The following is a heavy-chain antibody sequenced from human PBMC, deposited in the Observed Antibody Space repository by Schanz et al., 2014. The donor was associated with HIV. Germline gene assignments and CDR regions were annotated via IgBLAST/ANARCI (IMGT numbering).Heavy chain of an antibody. CDR2: INHSGGT. J-gene: IGHJ4*02. Sequence: QVQLQQWGAGLLKPSETLSLTCAVYGGSFSGYYWSWIRQSPGKGLEWIGEINHSGGTNYNPSLKSRVTIWVDTSKKHFSLKLRSVTAADTAVYYCAHYDFWSGVHYFDNWGQGTLVTVSS. CDR3: AHYDFWSGVHYFDN. D-gene: IGHD3-3*01. CDR1: GGSFSGYY. V-gene: IGHV4-34*01.